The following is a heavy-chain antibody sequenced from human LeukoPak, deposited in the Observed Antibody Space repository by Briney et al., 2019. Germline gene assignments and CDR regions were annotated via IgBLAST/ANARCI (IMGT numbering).Heavy chain of an antibody. J-gene: IGHJ4*02. CDR3: ATLAAAGTNY. CDR1: GFTFSRYW. V-gene: IGHV3-74*01. Sequence: GGSLRLSCTASGFTFSRYWMHWVRQAPGKGLVWVSRADYDGSDTSYADSVRGRFTISRDNAKNTLYLQMNSLSAEDTAVYYCATLAAAGTNYWGQGTLVTVSS. CDR2: ADYDGSDT. D-gene: IGHD6-13*01.